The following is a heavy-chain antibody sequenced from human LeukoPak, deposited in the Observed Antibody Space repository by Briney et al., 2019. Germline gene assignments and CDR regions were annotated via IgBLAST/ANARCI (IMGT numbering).Heavy chain of an antibody. CDR2: INSNGET. Sequence: SETLSLTCSVSGGSISGYYWSWIRQPPGKGLEWLGHINSNGETHYNPSLKSRLTISVDTSKSQFSLELSSATAADTAVYYCARADLAGYQEDFDFWGQGALVTVSS. CDR3: ARADLAGYQEDFDF. V-gene: IGHV4-4*09. CDR1: GGSISGYY. J-gene: IGHJ4*02. D-gene: IGHD3-9*01.